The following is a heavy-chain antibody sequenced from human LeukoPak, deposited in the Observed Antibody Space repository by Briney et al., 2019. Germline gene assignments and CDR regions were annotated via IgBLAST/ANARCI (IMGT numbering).Heavy chain of an antibody. Sequence: GGSLRLSCAASGFNFSTYAMHWVRQAPGKGLEWVAVVSHDTRTKYYTDSLKGRFTISRDNSKNTLYLQMNGLRTDDTAVYYCARAIVGTENFDYWGQGTLVTVSS. CDR2: VSHDTRTK. V-gene: IGHV3-30*10. J-gene: IGHJ4*02. CDR3: ARAIVGTENFDY. D-gene: IGHD5-12*01. CDR1: GFNFSTYA.